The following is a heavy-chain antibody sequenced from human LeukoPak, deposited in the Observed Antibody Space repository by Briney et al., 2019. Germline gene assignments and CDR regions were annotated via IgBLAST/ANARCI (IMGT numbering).Heavy chain of an antibody. CDR2: ISGSGGST. CDR3: ARXXTXGAFDI. J-gene: IGHJ3*02. Sequence: GGSLRLSCAASGFTFSSYAMSWVRQAPGKGLEWVSAISGSGGSTYYADSVKGRFTISRDNAKNSLYLQMNSLRAEDTAVYYCARXXTXGAFDIWGQGTMVTVSS. V-gene: IGHV3-23*01. CDR1: GFTFSSYA.